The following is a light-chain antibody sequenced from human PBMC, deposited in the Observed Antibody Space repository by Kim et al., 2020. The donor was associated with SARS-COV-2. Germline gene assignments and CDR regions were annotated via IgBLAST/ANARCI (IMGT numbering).Light chain of an antibody. J-gene: IGKJ4*01. CDR2: DAS. CDR3: QEYDNLPALT. Sequence: SVGDRVTITCRASQNINKYLNWYQQKPGRAPKLLIYDASILQTGVPSRFSGRGSGTDFTLTISSLQPEDVATYYCQEYDNLPALTFGGGTKVDIK. CDR1: QNINKY. V-gene: IGKV1-33*01.